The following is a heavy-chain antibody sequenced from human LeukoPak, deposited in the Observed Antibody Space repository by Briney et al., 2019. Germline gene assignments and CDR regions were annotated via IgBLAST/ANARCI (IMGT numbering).Heavy chain of an antibody. D-gene: IGHD6-19*01. CDR3: ARVSVGIAVNQLDY. V-gene: IGHV3-48*03. J-gene: IGHJ4*02. CDR1: GFTFSSYE. CDR2: ISRSATTI. Sequence: GGSLRLSCAASGFTFSSYEMNWVRQAPGKGLEWVSSISRSATTIYYADSVKGRFTISRDNAKNSLYLQMNSLRAEDTAVYYCARVSVGIAVNQLDYWGQGTLVTVSS.